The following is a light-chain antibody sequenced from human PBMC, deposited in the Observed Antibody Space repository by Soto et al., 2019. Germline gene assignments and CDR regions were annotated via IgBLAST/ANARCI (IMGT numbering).Light chain of an antibody. Sequence: IALTQSPLSLSVTPGEPASISCRSSQTLLHSNGYTYLNWYLQKPGQSPQLLIYLGSNRASGGPDRFSGSGSGTDFTLKINRVQAEDVGVFYCMQGLRPMYAFGQGTKVDI. J-gene: IGKJ2*01. CDR3: MQGLRPMYA. V-gene: IGKV2-28*01. CDR2: LGS. CDR1: QTLLHSNGYTY.